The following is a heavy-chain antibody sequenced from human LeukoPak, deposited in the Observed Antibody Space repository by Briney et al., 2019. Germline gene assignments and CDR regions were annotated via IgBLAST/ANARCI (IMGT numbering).Heavy chain of an antibody. CDR3: RLDVLMVYAIPARDFDY. D-gene: IGHD2-8*01. CDR1: GFTFSSYA. CDR2: ISGSGGST. Sequence: PGGSLRLSCAASGFTFSSYAMSWVRQAPGKGLEWVSAISGSGGSTYYADSVKGRFTISRDNSKNTLYLQMNSLRAEDTAVYYCRLDVLMVYAIPARDFDYWGQGTLVTVSS. J-gene: IGHJ4*02. V-gene: IGHV3-23*01.